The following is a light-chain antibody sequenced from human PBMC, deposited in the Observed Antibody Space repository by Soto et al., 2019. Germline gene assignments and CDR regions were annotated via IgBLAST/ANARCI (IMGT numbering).Light chain of an antibody. V-gene: IGKV3-11*01. CDR2: GAS. J-gene: IGKJ5*01. CDR1: QSVSID. Sequence: EIVMTQSPATLSVSPGERATLSCRASQSVSIDLAWYQQTPGQAPRLLIYGASTRATGIPVRFSGSASGTDFTLTISSLEPEDSAVYYCQQRGSWPLITFGQGTRLEIK. CDR3: QQRGSWPLIT.